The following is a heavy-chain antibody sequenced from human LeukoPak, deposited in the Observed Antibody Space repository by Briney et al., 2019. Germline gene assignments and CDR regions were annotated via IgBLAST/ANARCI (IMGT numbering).Heavy chain of an antibody. CDR2: ISRSGGST. D-gene: IGHD4-23*01. J-gene: IGHJ4*02. Sequence: PGGSLRLSCAASGFTFSSYAMTWVRQASGKRLEWVSAISRSGGSTYYADSVKGRFTISRDSSKNTLYLQMNSLRAEDTAVYYCAKGIQWELPIDYWGQGTLVTVSS. CDR1: GFTFSSYA. CDR3: AKGIQWELPIDY. V-gene: IGHV3-23*01.